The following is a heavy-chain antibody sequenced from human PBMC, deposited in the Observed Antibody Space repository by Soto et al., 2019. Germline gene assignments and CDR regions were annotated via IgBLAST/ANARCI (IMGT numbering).Heavy chain of an antibody. J-gene: IGHJ4*02. CDR3: ARNLRGEAVDY. CDR2: IYYSGST. D-gene: IGHD6-19*01. V-gene: IGHV4-61*01. Sequence: SETLSLTCTVSGGSVSSGSYYWSWIRQPPGKGLECIGYIYYSGSTNYNPSLKSRVTISVDTSKNQFSLKLSSVTAADTAVYYCARNLRGEAVDYWGQGTLVTVPS. CDR1: GGSVSSGSYY.